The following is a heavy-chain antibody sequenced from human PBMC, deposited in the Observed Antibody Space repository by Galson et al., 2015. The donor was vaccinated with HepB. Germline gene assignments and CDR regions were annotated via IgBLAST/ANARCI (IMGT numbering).Heavy chain of an antibody. V-gene: IGHV5-10-1*01. D-gene: IGHD5-24*01. CDR1: GYSFTNYW. CDR3: ARFVAEMATIDY. Sequence: QSGAEVKKPGESLRISCKGSGYSFTNYWISWVRQMPGKGLEWMGKIDPSDSYTNYSPSLEGHVTISADKSISTAYLQWSSLQASDTAMYYCARFVAEMATIDYWGQGTLVTVSS. CDR2: IDPSDSYT. J-gene: IGHJ4*02.